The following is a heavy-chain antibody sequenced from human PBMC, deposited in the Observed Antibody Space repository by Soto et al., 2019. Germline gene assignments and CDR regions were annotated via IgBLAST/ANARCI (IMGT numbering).Heavy chain of an antibody. CDR1: GYTFTSYD. J-gene: IGHJ4*02. CDR3: AMERTVAGNDY. CDR2: MNPNSCNT. V-gene: IGHV1-8*01. Sequence: QVQLVQSGAEVKKPGASVKVSCKASGYTFTSYDINWVRQATGQGLEWMGWMNPNSCNTGYAQKFQGTVTMTTNTSISTAYLELSSLRSADTAVYYFAMERTVAGNDYWGQGTLVTVS. D-gene: IGHD6-19*01.